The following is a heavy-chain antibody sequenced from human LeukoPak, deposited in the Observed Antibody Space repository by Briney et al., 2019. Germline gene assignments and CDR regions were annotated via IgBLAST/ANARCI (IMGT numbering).Heavy chain of an antibody. CDR3: ARGRGGYRNY. J-gene: IGHJ4*02. CDR1: EFTFGSCS. CDR2: ISSTGATI. D-gene: IGHD5-12*01. V-gene: IGHV3-48*02. Sequence: GGSLRLSCAASEFTFGSCSMNWVRRAPGKGLEWVSYISSTGATIYYADSVKGRFTISRDNAKNSLFLQMNSLRDEDTAVYYCARGRGGYRNYWGQGTLVTVSS.